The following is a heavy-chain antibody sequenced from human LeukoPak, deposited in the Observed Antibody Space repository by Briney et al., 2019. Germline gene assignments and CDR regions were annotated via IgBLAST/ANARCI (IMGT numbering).Heavy chain of an antibody. Sequence: SETLSLTCTVSGGSVSSGSYYWSWIRQPPGKGLEWIGYIYYSGSTNYNPSLKSRVTISVDTSKNQFSLKLSSVTAADTAVYYCARLPRGRNYYDSSGYYYEYYFDYWGQGTLVTVSS. CDR3: ARLPRGRNYYDSSGYYYEYYFDY. J-gene: IGHJ4*02. D-gene: IGHD3-22*01. CDR1: GGSVSSGSYY. V-gene: IGHV4-61*01. CDR2: IYYSGST.